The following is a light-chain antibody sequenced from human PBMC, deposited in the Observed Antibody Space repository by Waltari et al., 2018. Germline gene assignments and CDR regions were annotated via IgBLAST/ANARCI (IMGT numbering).Light chain of an antibody. CDR3: QKYVSLPAT. V-gene: IGKV3-20*01. CDR1: QSVSRS. J-gene: IGKJ4*02. CDR2: DAS. Sequence: EIVLTQSPGTLSLSPGERATLSCRASQSVSRSLAWYQQKHGQAPRLLIYDASTRATGIPDRFSGSGSGTDFSLTISRLEPEDFAVYYCQKYVSLPATFGGGTKVEIK.